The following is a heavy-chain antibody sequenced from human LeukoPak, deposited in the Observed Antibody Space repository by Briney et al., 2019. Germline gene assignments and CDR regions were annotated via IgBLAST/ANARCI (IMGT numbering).Heavy chain of an antibody. CDR1: GFTFSSYA. J-gene: IGHJ3*01. CDR3: AEWGEYQLRPRDAFDL. V-gene: IGHV3-23*01. D-gene: IGHD2-2*01. Sequence: GGSLRLSCAASGFTFSSYAMSWVRQAPRKGLEWVSAISGSGGSTYYADSVKGRFTISRDNSKNTLYLQMNSLRAEDTAVYYCAEWGEYQLRPRDAFDLWGQGTMVTVSS. CDR2: ISGSGGST.